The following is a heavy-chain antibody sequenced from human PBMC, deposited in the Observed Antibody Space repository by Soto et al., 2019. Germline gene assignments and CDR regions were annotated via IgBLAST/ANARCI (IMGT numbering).Heavy chain of an antibody. V-gene: IGHV4-31*03. CDR1: GGSISSGGYY. J-gene: IGHJ6*03. CDR3: ARVTRITIFGVVIYYYYMDV. CDR2: IYYSGST. D-gene: IGHD3-3*01. Sequence: TSETLSLTCTVSGGSISSGGYYWSWIRQHPGKGLEWIGYIYYSGSTNYNPSLKSRVTISVDTSKNQFSLKLSSVTAADTAVYYCARVTRITIFGVVIYYYYMDVWGKGTTVTVSS.